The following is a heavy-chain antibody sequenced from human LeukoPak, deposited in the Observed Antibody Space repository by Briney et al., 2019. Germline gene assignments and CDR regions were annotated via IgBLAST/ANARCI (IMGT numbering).Heavy chain of an antibody. CDR3: TRAYGFWSGYFDY. CDR2: IRSKAYDGAT. CDR1: VFTFGDYA. D-gene: IGHD3-3*01. V-gene: IGHV3-49*04. Sequence: GGSLRLSCTPSVFTFGDYAMSWVRQAPGKGREWVGFIRSKAYDGATESAASVKGTLTISRDDSKCIAYLQMTRLKTEDRAVYYCTRAYGFWSGYFDYWGQGTLVTVS. J-gene: IGHJ4*02.